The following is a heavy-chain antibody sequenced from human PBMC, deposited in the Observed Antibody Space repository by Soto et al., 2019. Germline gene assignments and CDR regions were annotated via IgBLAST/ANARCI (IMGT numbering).Heavy chain of an antibody. CDR3: ATLGQWELLPFDS. CDR1: GDIFANYW. Sequence: PGESLKISCKGSGDIFANYWIGWVRQLPGKSLEWMGIIYAGDSDTRYSPSFQGRVTISADKSISTAYLQWSSLGASDTAMYYCATLGQWELLPFDSWGQGTLVTVSS. V-gene: IGHV5-51*01. J-gene: IGHJ4*02. CDR2: IYAGDSDT. D-gene: IGHD1-26*01.